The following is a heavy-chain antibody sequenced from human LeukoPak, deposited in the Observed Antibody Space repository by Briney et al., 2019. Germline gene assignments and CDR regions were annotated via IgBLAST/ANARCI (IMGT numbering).Heavy chain of an antibody. CDR1: GGSFSGYY. Sequence: SETRSLTCAVYGGSFSGYYWSWIRQPPGKGLEWIGEINHSGSTNYNPSLKSRVTISVDTSKNQFSLKLSSVTAADTAVYYCARISIVVVPAAIGMDVWGKGTTVTVSS. V-gene: IGHV4-34*01. J-gene: IGHJ6*03. CDR2: INHSGST. CDR3: ARISIVVVPAAIGMDV. D-gene: IGHD2-2*01.